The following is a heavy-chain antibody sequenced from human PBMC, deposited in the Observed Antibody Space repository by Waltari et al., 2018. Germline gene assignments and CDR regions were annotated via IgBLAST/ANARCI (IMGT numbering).Heavy chain of an antibody. CDR3: ARDTIYEGGTDAFDI. V-gene: IGHV4-4*09. CDR2: IYTSGST. D-gene: IGHD3-10*01. Sequence: QVQLQESGPGLVKPSETLSLTCTVSGGSISSYYWSWIRQPPGKGLEWIGYIYTSGSTNYTPSLKSRVTIAVDTSKNQFSLKLSSVTAADTAVYYCARDTIYEGGTDAFDIWGQGTMVTVSS. CDR1: GGSISSYY. J-gene: IGHJ3*02.